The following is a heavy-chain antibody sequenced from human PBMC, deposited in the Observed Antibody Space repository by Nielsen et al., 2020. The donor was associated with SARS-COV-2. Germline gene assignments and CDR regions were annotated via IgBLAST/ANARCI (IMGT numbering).Heavy chain of an antibody. D-gene: IGHD6-13*01. J-gene: IGHJ6*03. CDR2: ISGSGGST. Sequence: PGKGLEWVSAISGSGGSTYYADSVKGRFTISRDNSKNTLYLQMNSLRAEDTAVYYCARSAYSSSWYGHYYYYYMDVWGKGTTVTVSS. CDR3: ARSAYSSSWYGHYYYYYMDV. V-gene: IGHV3-23*01.